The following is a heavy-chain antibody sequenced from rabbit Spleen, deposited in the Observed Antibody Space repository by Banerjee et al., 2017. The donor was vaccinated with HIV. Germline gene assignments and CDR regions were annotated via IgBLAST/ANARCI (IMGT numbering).Heavy chain of an antibody. Sequence: QQQLVESGGGLVQPEGSLTLTCKASGFSFSSYYYMCWVRQAPGKGLEWIACINAITGKAVYANWAKGRSTFSKTSSTTVTLQMTSLTAADTATYFCARDTSSSFSSYGMDLWGPGTLVTVS. V-gene: IGHV1S45*01. CDR3: ARDTSSSFSSYGMDL. J-gene: IGHJ6*01. D-gene: IGHD1-1*01. CDR1: GFSFSSYYY. CDR2: INAITGKA.